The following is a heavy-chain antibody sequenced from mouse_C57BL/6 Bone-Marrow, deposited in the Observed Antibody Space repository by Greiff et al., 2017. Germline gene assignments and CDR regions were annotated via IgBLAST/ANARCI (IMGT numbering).Heavy chain of an antibody. V-gene: IGHV1-55*01. CDR3: ARYPFAY. CDR2: IYPGSGST. J-gene: IGHJ3*01. CDR1: GYTFTSYW. Sequence: QVQLKQPGAELVKPGASVQMSCKASGYTFTSYWITWVKQRPGQGLEWIGDIYPGSGSTNYNEKFKSKATLTVDTSSSTAYMQLSSLTSEDSAVYYCARYPFAYWGQGTLVTVSA.